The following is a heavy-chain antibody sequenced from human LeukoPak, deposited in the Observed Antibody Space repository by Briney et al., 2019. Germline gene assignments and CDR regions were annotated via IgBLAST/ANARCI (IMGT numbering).Heavy chain of an antibody. J-gene: IGHJ6*03. CDR3: AKGSDQFNYYNYMDV. Sequence: GGSLRLSCAASGFTFSRYVMSWVRQAPGKGLQWVSFISGSGGSTFYADSVKGRFTISRDNSKKTLYLQTSSLTAEDTAVYYRAKGSDQFNYYNYMDVWGKGATVTVSS. V-gene: IGHV3-23*01. D-gene: IGHD3-3*01. CDR2: ISGSGGST. CDR1: GFTFSRYV.